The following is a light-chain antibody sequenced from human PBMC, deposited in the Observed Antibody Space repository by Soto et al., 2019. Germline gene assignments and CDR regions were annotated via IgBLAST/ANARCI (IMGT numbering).Light chain of an antibody. V-gene: IGLV2-11*01. CDR3: CSYAGSYTIV. Sequence: QSALTQPRSVSGSPGQSVTISCSGTSSDVGGYNYVSWYQNHSGKAPKLMIYDVTKRPSGVPDRFSGSKSGNTASLTISGLQAEDEADYYCCSYAGSYTIVFGGGTKLTVL. CDR2: DVT. J-gene: IGLJ2*01. CDR1: SSDVGGYNY.